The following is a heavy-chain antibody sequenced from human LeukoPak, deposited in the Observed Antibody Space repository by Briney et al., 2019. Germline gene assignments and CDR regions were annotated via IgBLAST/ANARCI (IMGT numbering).Heavy chain of an antibody. CDR3: AAVPPSGSYFYNYYYGMDV. J-gene: IGHJ6*02. CDR1: GFTFTSSA. CDR2: IVVGSGNT. D-gene: IGHD1-26*01. V-gene: IGHV1-58*02. Sequence: ASVKVSCKASGFTFTSSAMQWVGQASGQRREWIGWIVVGSGNTNYAQKFQERVTITRDMSTSTTYMELSSLRSEDTAVYYCAAVPPSGSYFYNYYYGMDVWGQGTTVTVSS.